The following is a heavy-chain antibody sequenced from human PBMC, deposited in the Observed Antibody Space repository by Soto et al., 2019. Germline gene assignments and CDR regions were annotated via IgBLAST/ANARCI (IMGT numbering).Heavy chain of an antibody. D-gene: IGHD2-2*01. CDR1: GFTFSSYA. CDR3: ARDGFVYCSSTSCFAYYYYYYMDV. V-gene: IGHV3-64*01. J-gene: IGHJ6*03. Sequence: GGSLRLSCAASGFTFSSYAMHWVRQAPGKGLEYVSAISSNGVSTYYANSVKGRFTISRDNSNNKLYLQMGSLRAEDMAVYYSARDGFVYCSSTSCFAYYYYYYMDVWGKGTTVTVSS. CDR2: ISSNGVST.